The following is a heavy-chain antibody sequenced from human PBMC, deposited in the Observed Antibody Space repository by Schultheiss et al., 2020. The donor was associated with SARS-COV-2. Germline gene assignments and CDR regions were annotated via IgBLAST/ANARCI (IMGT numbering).Heavy chain of an antibody. CDR2: IYYSGST. V-gene: IGHV4-34*01. CDR1: GGSFSGYY. D-gene: IGHD2-2*02. Sequence: SETLSLTCAVYGGSFSGYYWGWIRQPPGKGLEWIGSIYYSGSTYYNPSLKSRVTISVDTSKNQFSLKLSSVTAADKAVYYCASVGYCSSTSCYTDWFDPWGQGTLVTVAS. CDR3: ASVGYCSSTSCYTDWFDP. J-gene: IGHJ5*02.